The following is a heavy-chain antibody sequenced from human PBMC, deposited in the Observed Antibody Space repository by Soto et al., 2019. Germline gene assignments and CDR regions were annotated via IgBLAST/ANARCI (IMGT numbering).Heavy chain of an antibody. CDR1: GGSISSDNYY. J-gene: IGHJ5*02. D-gene: IGHD3-3*01. CDR3: ARGGRLLRVYYTSINWFDP. CDR2: IYYSGST. Sequence: SETLSLTCTVSGGSISSDNYYWSWIRQPPGKGLECIGYIYYSGSTYYNPSLKSRVTISVDTSKNQFSLKLSSVTAADTAVYYCARGGRLLRVYYTSINWFDPWGQGTLVTVSS. V-gene: IGHV4-30-4*01.